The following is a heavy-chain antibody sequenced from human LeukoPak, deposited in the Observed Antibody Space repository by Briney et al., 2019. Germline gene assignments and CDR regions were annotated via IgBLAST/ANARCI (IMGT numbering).Heavy chain of an antibody. V-gene: IGHV5-51*01. CDR2: IYPHDSDT. D-gene: IGHD6-13*01. CDR3: ARSRSNSWAGFDP. CDR1: GYTFTSYW. J-gene: IGHJ5*02. Sequence: GESLKISCKGFGYTFTSYWIAWVRQMPGKGLEWMGIIYPHDSDTRYSPSFQGQVTMSADKSISTAYLQWSSLKASDTAMYYCARSRSNSWAGFDPWGQGTLVTVSS.